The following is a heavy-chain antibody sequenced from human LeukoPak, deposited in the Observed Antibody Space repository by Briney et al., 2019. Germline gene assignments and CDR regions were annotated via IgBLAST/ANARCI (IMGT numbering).Heavy chain of an antibody. V-gene: IGHV4-4*07. Sequence: SETLSLTCTVSSGSITSYYWNWIRQPAGKGLEWIGRIYSSGSTDYNPSLKSRVTMSVDTSKNQFSLNLSSVTTADSAVYYCARARGRLLLVDYWGQGTLVTVSS. CDR2: IYSSGST. D-gene: IGHD2-15*01. CDR3: ARARGRLLLVDY. J-gene: IGHJ4*02. CDR1: SGSITSYY.